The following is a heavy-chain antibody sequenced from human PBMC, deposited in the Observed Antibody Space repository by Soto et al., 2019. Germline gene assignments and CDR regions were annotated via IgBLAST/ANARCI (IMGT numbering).Heavy chain of an antibody. CDR1: GFPFSHYW. D-gene: IGHD3-16*01. CDR2: INPAGTIT. Sequence: GGSLRLSCAASGFPFSHYWMHWVRQTPGKGLVWVSRINPAGTITNYADSVEGRFTISRDNADSALFLQMNSLSAEDTAIYYCTSDTFGLRDTWRHGTLVTVSS. J-gene: IGHJ5*01. V-gene: IGHV3-74*01. CDR3: TSDTFGLRDT.